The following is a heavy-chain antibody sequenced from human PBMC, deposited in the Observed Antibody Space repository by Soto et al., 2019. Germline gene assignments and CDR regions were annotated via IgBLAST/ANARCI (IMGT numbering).Heavy chain of an antibody. CDR1: GFSLSTSGVG. Sequence: SGPTLVNPTQTLTLTCTFSGFSLSTSGVGMGRIRQPPGKALEWLALIYWDDDKRYSPSLRSRLTISKDTSKNQVVLTITNMDPVDTATYYCIQSRCGGDCLQSYASHYYYGMDVWGQGTTVTVSS. J-gene: IGHJ6*02. CDR3: IQSRCGGDCLQSYASHYYYGMDV. V-gene: IGHV2-5*02. D-gene: IGHD2-21*02. CDR2: IYWDDDK.